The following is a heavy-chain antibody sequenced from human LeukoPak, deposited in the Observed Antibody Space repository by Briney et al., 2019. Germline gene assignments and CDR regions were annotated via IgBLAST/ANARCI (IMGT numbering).Heavy chain of an antibody. J-gene: IGHJ4*02. CDR3: ARGVYIAAAQYGY. CDR2: INHSGST. D-gene: IGHD6-13*01. Sequence: PSETLSLTCAVYGGSFSGYYWSWIRQPPGKGLEWIGEINHSGSTNYNPSLKSRVSISLDMSKNQFSLKLNSVTAADTAVYYCARGVYIAAAQYGYWGQGTLVTVSS. V-gene: IGHV4-34*01. CDR1: GGSFSGYY.